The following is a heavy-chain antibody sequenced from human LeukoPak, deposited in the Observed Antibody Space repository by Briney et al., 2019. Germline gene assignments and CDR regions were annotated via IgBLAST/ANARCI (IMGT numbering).Heavy chain of an antibody. CDR2: INTDGSST. CDR3: AKGQETESRLDS. Sequence: GGSLRLSCAASGFIFSSYWMHWVRHAPGKGLAWVSRINTDGSSTSYADSVKGRFTISRDNTKNTLYLQMNSLRAEDTALYYCAKGQETESRLDSWGQGTLVTVSS. J-gene: IGHJ4*02. CDR1: GFIFSSYW. D-gene: IGHD1-1*01. V-gene: IGHV3-74*01.